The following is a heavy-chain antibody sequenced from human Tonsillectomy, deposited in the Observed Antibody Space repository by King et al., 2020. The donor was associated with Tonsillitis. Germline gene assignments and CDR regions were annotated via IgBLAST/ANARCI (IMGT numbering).Heavy chain of an antibody. CDR1: GYTFARHG. D-gene: IGHD6-13*01. V-gene: IGHV1-18*01. Sequence: QLVQSGAEVKKPGASVKVSCKASGYTFARHGISWVRQAPGHGLEWVGWISVYNGNTNYAQRLQGRVTMTKDTSTSTAYMELRSLRSDDTAVYYCARDPSGSFPPEDAFDIWGQGTMVTVSS. CDR3: ARDPSGSFPPEDAFDI. J-gene: IGHJ3*02. CDR2: ISVYNGNT.